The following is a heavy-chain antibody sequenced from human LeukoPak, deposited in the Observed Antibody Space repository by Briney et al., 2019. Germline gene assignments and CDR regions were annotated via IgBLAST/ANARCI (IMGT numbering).Heavy chain of an antibody. D-gene: IGHD3-22*01. CDR2: ISGSGGST. V-gene: IGHV3-23*01. Sequence: GGSLRLSCAASGFTFSSYTMSWVRQAPGKGLEWVSAISGSGGSTYYADSVKGRFTISRDNSKNTLYLQLNSLRAEDTAVYYCAKYGAKSYYYDSSGYYSFDYWGQGTLVTVSS. CDR3: AKYGAKSYYYDSSGYYSFDY. CDR1: GFTFSSYT. J-gene: IGHJ4*02.